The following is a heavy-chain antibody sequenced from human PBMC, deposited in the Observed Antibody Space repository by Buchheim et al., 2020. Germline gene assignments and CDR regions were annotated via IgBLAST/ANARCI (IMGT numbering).Heavy chain of an antibody. J-gene: IGHJ3*02. Sequence: QLQLQESGPGLVKPSETLSLTCTVSGGSISSSSYYWGWIRQPPGKGLKWIGSIYYRGSTYYNPSLKSRVPISVDPSKNKFSLKLSSVTAADTAVYYCARVYEDIVVVVAATGAFDIWGQGT. CDR3: ARVYEDIVVVVAATGAFDI. CDR1: GGSISSSSYY. V-gene: IGHV4-39*07. D-gene: IGHD2-15*01. CDR2: IYYRGST.